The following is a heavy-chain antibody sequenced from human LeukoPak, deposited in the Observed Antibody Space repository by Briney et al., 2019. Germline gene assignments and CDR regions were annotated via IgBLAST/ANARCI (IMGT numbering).Heavy chain of an antibody. CDR3: ARARGGPYYYYYMDV. CDR2: IYYSGST. Sequence: PSETLSLTCTVSGGSISSSSYYWGWIRQPPGKGLEWIGSIYYSGSTYYNPSLKSRVTISVDRSKNQFSLKLSSVTAADTAVYYCARARGGPYYYYYMDVWGKGTTVTVSS. V-gene: IGHV4-39*07. D-gene: IGHD2-15*01. CDR1: GGSISSSSYY. J-gene: IGHJ6*03.